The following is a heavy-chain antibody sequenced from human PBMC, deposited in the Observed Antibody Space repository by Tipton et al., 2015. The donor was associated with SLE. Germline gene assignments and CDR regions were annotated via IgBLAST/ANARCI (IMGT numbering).Heavy chain of an antibody. D-gene: IGHD6-6*01. CDR3: ARDPGAARVDI. J-gene: IGHJ3*02. CDR2: ISTYNGNT. Sequence: QLVQSGAEVREPGASVKVSCKASGYTFTNYDIAWVRQAPGQGLEWMGWISTYNGNTKYGQKVQDRVTMTRDTSTSAAYMELRSLTSDDTAIYYCARDPGAARVDIWGQGTMVTVSS. V-gene: IGHV1-18*01. CDR1: GYTFTNYD.